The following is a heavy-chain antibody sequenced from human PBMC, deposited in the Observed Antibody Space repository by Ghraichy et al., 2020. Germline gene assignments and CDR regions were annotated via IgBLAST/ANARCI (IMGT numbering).Heavy chain of an antibody. Sequence: SETLSLTCAVSGGSISSSNWWSWVRQPPGKGLEWIGEIYHSGSTNYNPSLKSRVTISVDKSKNQFSLKLSSVTAADTAVYYCARVPYCTNGVCYDGGYWGQGTLVTVSS. CDR2: IYHSGST. CDR1: GGSISSSNW. D-gene: IGHD2-8*01. CDR3: ARVPYCTNGVCYDGGY. J-gene: IGHJ4*02. V-gene: IGHV4-4*02.